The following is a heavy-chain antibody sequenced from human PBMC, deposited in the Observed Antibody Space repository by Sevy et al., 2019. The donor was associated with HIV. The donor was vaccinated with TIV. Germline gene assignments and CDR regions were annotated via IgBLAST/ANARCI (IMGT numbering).Heavy chain of an antibody. CDR3: ARGITSMFGGGYYFDY. CDR1: GGTFSSYA. D-gene: IGHD5-18*01. J-gene: IGHJ4*02. V-gene: IGHV1-69*13. CDR2: IIPIFGTA. Sequence: ASVKVSCKASGGTFSSYAISWVRQAPGQGLEWMGGIIPIFGTANYAQKFQGRVTITADESTSTTYMELSSLRSEDTAVYFCARGITSMFGGGYYFDYWGQGTLVTVFS.